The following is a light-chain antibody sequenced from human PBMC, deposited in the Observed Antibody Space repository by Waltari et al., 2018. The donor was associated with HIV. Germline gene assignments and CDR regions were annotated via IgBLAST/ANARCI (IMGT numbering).Light chain of an antibody. J-gene: IGLJ2*01. CDR2: EVG. V-gene: IGLV2-14*03. Sequence: QSALTQPASVSGSPGQSIPISCTGNTSAVGGYNSFSWYQQHPAKAPKLVILEVGSRPSGVSNRFSGSKSGNTACLTISGLQAEDEAYYYCSSYTSSDTVVFGGGTKVTVL. CDR3: SSYTSSDTVV. CDR1: TSAVGGYNS.